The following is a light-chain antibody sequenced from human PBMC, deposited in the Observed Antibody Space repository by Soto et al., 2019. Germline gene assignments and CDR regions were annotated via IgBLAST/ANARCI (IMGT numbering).Light chain of an antibody. J-gene: IGKJ1*01. CDR1: QDVDSW. CDR2: AAS. CDR3: QQGSSFPCT. Sequence: DIQMTQSPSSVSASVGDRVTITCRASQDVDSWLAWYQQKPGKAPKLLIYAASNLQSGVPSRFNGSGSGTDFTVTISSLQPEDFATYYCQQGSSFPCTLVQGTKVEIK. V-gene: IGKV1-12*01.